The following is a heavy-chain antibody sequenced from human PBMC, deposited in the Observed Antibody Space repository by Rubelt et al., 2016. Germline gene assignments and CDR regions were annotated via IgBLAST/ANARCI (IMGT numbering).Heavy chain of an antibody. CDR3: ARALARGSEY. Sequence: QVQLQESGPGLVKPSETLSLTCTVSGYSISSGYYWGWIRQPPGKGLEWIGSIYHSGSTYYNPSLKVRVNLSGDTSKNQLSLKLRSVTAAETAVYYWARALARGSEYWGQGSLVTVSS. CDR1: GYSISSGYY. CDR2: IYHSGST. V-gene: IGHV4-38-2*02. J-gene: IGHJ4*02. D-gene: IGHD1-26*01.